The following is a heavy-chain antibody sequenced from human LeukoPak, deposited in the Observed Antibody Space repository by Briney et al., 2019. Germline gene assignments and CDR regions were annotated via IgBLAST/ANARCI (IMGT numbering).Heavy chain of an antibody. Sequence: GASVKVSCKASGYTFTGYYMHWVRQAPGQGLEWMGWINPNSGGTNYAQKFQGRVTMTRDTSISTAYMELSRLRSDDTAVYYCARDPVYYFDSSGYYVYWGQGTLVTVSS. CDR1: GYTFTGYY. J-gene: IGHJ4*02. CDR3: ARDPVYYFDSSGYYVY. CDR2: INPNSGGT. D-gene: IGHD3-22*01. V-gene: IGHV1-2*02.